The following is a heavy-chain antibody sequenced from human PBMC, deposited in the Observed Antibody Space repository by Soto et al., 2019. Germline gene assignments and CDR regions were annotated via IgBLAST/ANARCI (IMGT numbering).Heavy chain of an antibody. Sequence: QVQLVESGGGVVQPGRTLRLTCAASGFTFSTNGMHWVRQAPGKGLEWVALVANDGSKTYYGDYVRGRFTISRDNSDNTLYLQMNSLRAEGTAVYYCARWVGGSMYDNSGKYDSWGQGTLVTVSS. CDR2: VANDGSKT. CDR1: GFTFSTNG. V-gene: IGHV3-30*03. J-gene: IGHJ5*01. D-gene: IGHD3-22*01. CDR3: ARWVGGSMYDNSGKYDS.